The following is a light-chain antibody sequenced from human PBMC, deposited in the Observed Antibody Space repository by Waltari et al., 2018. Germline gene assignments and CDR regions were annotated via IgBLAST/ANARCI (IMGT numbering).Light chain of an antibody. CDR1: QSLRSH. Sequence: DVQITQSPSSLSASVGDSVTITCRASQSLRSHLSWYQQKLGKAPKLLIYSASTLQSGVPSRFSGSESGTNFSLTISSLQRDDFATYYCQQSFSTPYTFGQGTKLEL. CDR3: QQSFSTPYT. J-gene: IGKJ2*01. V-gene: IGKV1-39*01. CDR2: SAS.